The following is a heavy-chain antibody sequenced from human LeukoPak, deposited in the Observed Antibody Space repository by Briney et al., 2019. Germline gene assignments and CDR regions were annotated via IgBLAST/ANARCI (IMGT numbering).Heavy chain of an antibody. V-gene: IGHV3-23*01. J-gene: IGHJ6*02. CDR3: AKGHGSASCYGVCYYYTMDV. CDR1: GFTLSSYA. CDR2: FSSSGGTT. D-gene: IGHD2-2*01. Sequence: GGSLRLTCAASGFTLSSYAMSWVRQAPGKGLEWVSTFSSSGGTTYYADSVKGRFTISRDNSKNTLYLQMSSLRAEDTATYYCAKGHGSASCYGVCYYYTMDVWGQGTTVTVSS.